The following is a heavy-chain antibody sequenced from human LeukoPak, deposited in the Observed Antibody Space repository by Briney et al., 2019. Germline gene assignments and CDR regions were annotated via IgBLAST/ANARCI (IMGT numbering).Heavy chain of an antibody. J-gene: IGHJ5*02. Sequence: PGGSLRLSCAASGFTFSSYAMSWVRQAPGKGLEWVANIKQDGSEKYYVDSVKGRFTISRDNAKNSLYLQMNSLRAEDTAVYYCARDKVVGATWFDPWGQGNLVTVSS. D-gene: IGHD1-26*01. CDR2: IKQDGSEK. CDR1: GFTFSSYA. CDR3: ARDKVVGATWFDP. V-gene: IGHV3-7*01.